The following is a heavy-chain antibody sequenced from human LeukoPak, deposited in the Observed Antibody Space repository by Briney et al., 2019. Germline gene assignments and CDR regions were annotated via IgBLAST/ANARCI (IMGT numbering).Heavy chain of an antibody. Sequence: GGSLRLSCAASGCTFSSYAMNWVRQAPGKGLEWVSAISGTGGSTYYADSVKGRFTISRDNSKNTLYLQMNSLRAEDTAVYYCAKESSGWNYFDYWGQGTLVTVSS. D-gene: IGHD6-19*01. CDR3: AKESSGWNYFDY. J-gene: IGHJ4*02. CDR2: ISGTGGST. V-gene: IGHV3-23*01. CDR1: GCTFSSYA.